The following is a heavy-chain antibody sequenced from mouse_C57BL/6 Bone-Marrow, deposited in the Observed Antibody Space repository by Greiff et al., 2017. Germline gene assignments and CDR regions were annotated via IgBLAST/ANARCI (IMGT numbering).Heavy chain of an antibody. CDR3: ARSYYGSSLYCFDY. CDR1: GYTFTSYW. D-gene: IGHD1-1*01. CDR2: IDPSDSYT. V-gene: IGHV1-59*01. J-gene: IGHJ2*01. Sequence: QVQLQQPGAELVRPGTSVKLSCKASGYTFTSYWMHWVKQRPGQGLEWIGVIDPSDSYTNYNQKFKGKATLTVDTSSSTAYMQLSSLTSEDSAVYYCARSYYGSSLYCFDYWGQGTTLTVSS.